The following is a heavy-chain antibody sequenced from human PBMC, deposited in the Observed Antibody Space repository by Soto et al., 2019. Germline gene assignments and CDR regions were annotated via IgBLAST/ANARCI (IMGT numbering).Heavy chain of an antibody. CDR1: GFAFGDYG. D-gene: IGHD3-3*01. CDR2: IRAKGYGGTT. Sequence: LRLSCRGAGFAFGDYGMTWLRQAPGKGLEWVGLIRAKGYGGTTEYAASVKGRFTISRDDSKSVAYLQMNGLKTEDTAVYYCSRAGADYNFWSGYYFGYWGRGTLVTVSS. CDR3: SRAGADYNFWSGYYFGY. V-gene: IGHV3-49*03. J-gene: IGHJ4*02.